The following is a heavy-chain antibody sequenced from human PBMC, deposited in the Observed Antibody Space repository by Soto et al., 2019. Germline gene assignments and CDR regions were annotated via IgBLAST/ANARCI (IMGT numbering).Heavy chain of an antibody. D-gene: IGHD6-19*01. Sequence: SVPLSLSYSVADGYISSYDGSWIRQPPGKGLEWIGYIYYSGSTNYNPSLKSRVTISVDTSKNQFSLKLSSVTAADTAVYYCARGSVAGYGMDVWGQRTTVTVFS. CDR2: IYYSGST. V-gene: IGHV4-59*01. CDR3: ARGSVAGYGMDV. CDR1: DGYISSYD. J-gene: IGHJ6*02.